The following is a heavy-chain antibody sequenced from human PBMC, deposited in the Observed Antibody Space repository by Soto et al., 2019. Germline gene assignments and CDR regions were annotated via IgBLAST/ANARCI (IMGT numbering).Heavy chain of an antibody. CDR3: ARDYGPKEYYYDSSGYYPGHFGY. Sequence: SETLSLTCTVSGGSISSGGYYWSWIRQHPGKGLEWIGYIYYSGSTYYNPSLKSRVTISVDTSKNQFSLKLSSVTAADTAVYYCARDYGPKEYYYDSSGYYPGHFGYWGQGTLVTAPQ. CDR1: GGSISSGGYY. CDR2: IYYSGST. D-gene: IGHD3-22*01. J-gene: IGHJ4*02. V-gene: IGHV4-31*03.